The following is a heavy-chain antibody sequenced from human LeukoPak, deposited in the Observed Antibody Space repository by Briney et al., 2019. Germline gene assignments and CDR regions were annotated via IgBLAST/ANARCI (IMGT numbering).Heavy chain of an antibody. CDR3: ARVSYSSSWYTSFDY. D-gene: IGHD6-13*01. Sequence: GGSLRLSCAASGFTFSSYSMNWVLQAPGKGLEWASYISSSSSTIYYADSVKGRFTISRDNAKNSLYLQMNSLRAEDTAVYYCARVSYSSSWYTSFDYWGQGTPVTVSS. CDR1: GFTFSSYS. V-gene: IGHV3-48*04. J-gene: IGHJ4*02. CDR2: ISSSSSTI.